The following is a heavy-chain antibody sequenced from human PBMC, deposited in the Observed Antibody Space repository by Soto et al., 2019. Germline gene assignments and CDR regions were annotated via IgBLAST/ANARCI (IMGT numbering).Heavy chain of an antibody. J-gene: IGHJ6*02. CDR2: ISFDENSK. V-gene: IGHV3-30*18. D-gene: IGHD4-17*01. CDR1: GYTFSSYA. CDR3: AKDTSGPNGDIYYGLDA. Sequence: QVQLVESEGGVVQPGRSLRLSCVASGYTFSSYAVHWVRQASGKGLEWVAVISFDENSKSYADFAKGRFTVSRDDSKNTLYLQMNSLKIEDTAVYYCAKDTSGPNGDIYYGLDAWGQGTTVTVSS.